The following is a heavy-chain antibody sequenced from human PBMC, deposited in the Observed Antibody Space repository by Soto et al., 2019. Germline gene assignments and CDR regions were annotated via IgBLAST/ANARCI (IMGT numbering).Heavy chain of an antibody. CDR1: GYTFTSYA. Sequence: QVQLVQSGAEVKKPGASVKVSCKASGYTFTSYAMHWVRQAPGQRLEWMGWINAGNGNTKYSQKFQGRVTITRDTSASPAYMELSSLRSEDTAVYYCASSIVVVTALDYWGQGTLVTVSS. V-gene: IGHV1-3*01. J-gene: IGHJ4*02. CDR3: ASSIVVVTALDY. D-gene: IGHD2-21*02. CDR2: INAGNGNT.